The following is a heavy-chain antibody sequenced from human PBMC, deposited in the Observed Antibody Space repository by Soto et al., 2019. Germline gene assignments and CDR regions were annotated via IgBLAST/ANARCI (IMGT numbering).Heavy chain of an antibody. CDR1: GFTFSSYG. V-gene: IGHV3-33*01. Sequence: GGSLRLSCAASGFTFSSYGMHWVRQAPGKGLEWVAVIWYDGSNKYYADSVKGRFTISRDNSKNTLYLQMNSLRAEDTAVYYCASNLYDFWSGYPPNYYGMDVWGQGTTVTVSS. CDR2: IWYDGSNK. D-gene: IGHD3-3*01. J-gene: IGHJ6*02. CDR3: ASNLYDFWSGYPPNYYGMDV.